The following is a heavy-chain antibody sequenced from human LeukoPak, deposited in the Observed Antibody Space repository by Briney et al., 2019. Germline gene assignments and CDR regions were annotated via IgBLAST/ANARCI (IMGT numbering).Heavy chain of an antibody. V-gene: IGHV4-30-2*01. D-gene: IGHD1-26*01. CDR3: ARWDHSGAFDI. CDR2: IYHSGST. CDR1: GGSLSSGGYS. J-gene: IGHJ3*02. Sequence: SETLSLTCAVSGGSLSSGGYSWSWIRQPPGRGLEWIGYIYHSGSTYYNPSLKSRVTISVDRSKNQFSLKLSSVTAADTAVYYCARWDHSGAFDIWGQGTMVTVSS.